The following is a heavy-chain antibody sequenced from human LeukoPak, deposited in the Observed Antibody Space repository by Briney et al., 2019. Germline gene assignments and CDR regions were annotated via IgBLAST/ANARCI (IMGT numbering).Heavy chain of an antibody. D-gene: IGHD2-8*01. CDR1: GGSISSYY. CDR3: ARAVLTRATYYYYYYMDV. V-gene: IGHV4-59*01. J-gene: IGHJ6*03. CDR2: IYYSGST. Sequence: SETLSLTCTVSGGSISSYYWSWIRQPPGKGLEWIGYIYYSGSTNYNPSLKSRVTISVDTSKNQFSLKLSSVTAADTAVYYCARAVLTRATYYYYYYMDVWGKGTTVTVSS.